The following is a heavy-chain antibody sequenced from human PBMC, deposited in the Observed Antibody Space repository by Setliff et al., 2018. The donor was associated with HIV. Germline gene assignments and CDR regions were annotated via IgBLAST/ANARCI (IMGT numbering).Heavy chain of an antibody. CDR2: IYHSGTA. CDR1: GASVSSDDYY. CDR3: AREGIWFGELSGAHDF. D-gene: IGHD3-10*01. J-gene: IGHJ4*02. V-gene: IGHV4-31*03. Sequence: TLSLTCHVSGASVSSDDYYWSWIRQHPGKGLEWIGYIYHSGTASYHSSLKSRVTISMDTSKNRFTLRLTSVTAADTAVYYCAREGIWFGELSGAHDFWGQGIQVTVSS.